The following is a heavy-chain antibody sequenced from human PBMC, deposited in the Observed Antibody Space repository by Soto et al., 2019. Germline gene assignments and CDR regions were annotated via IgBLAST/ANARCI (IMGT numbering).Heavy chain of an antibody. V-gene: IGHV4-31*03. Sequence: QVQLQESGPGLVKPSQTLSLTCTVSGGSISSGGYYWSWIRQHPGKGLEWIGYIYYIGSTYYNPSLXSXXTISVDSSKNQFSLRLPSVTAADTAVYYCARRVFPWGQGTLVTVSS. CDR1: GGSISSGGYY. CDR2: IYYIGST. CDR3: ARRVFP. J-gene: IGHJ5*02.